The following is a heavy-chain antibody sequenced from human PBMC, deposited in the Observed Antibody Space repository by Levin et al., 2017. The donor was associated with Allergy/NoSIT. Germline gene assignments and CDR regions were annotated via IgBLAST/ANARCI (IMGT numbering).Heavy chain of an antibody. CDR1: GFTFINHW. Sequence: GSLRLSCATSGFTFINHWMHWVRQAPGKGLEWVANIDRDGSDIHYVDSVKGRFTISRDNAKNSLHLQMNSLRAEDTAVYYCARDNNWASDYWGQGTLVTVSS. D-gene: IGHD1-20*01. J-gene: IGHJ4*02. V-gene: IGHV3-7*01. CDR3: ARDNNWASDY. CDR2: IDRDGSDI.